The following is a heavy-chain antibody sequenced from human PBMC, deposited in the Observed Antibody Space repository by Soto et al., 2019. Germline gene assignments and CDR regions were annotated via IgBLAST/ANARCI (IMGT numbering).Heavy chain of an antibody. CDR1: GYTFTSYY. CDR3: ARDQEPSTLYYDYYYMDV. V-gene: IGHV1-46*03. J-gene: IGHJ6*03. CDR2: INPSGGST. Sequence: QVQLVQSGAEVKKPGASVTVSCKASGYTFTSYYIHWVRQAPGQGLEWMGIINPSGGSTSYAQKFQGRVTMTRDESTSTVYMEVSGLRSEDTAVYYCARDQEPSTLYYDYYYMDVWGKGTTVTVSS.